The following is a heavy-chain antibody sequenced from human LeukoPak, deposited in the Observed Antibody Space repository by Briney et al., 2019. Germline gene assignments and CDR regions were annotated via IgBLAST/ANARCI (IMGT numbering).Heavy chain of an antibody. V-gene: IGHV4-34*01. Sequence: SETLSLTCAVYGGSFSGYYWSWIRQPPGKGLEWIGEINHSGITYYTPSLKSRVTISVDTSKNQFYLKLSSVTAADTAVYYCARAVGSFDWLPLFDYWGQGTLVTVSS. CDR2: INHSGIT. J-gene: IGHJ4*02. D-gene: IGHD3-9*01. CDR3: ARAVGSFDWLPLFDY. CDR1: GGSFSGYY.